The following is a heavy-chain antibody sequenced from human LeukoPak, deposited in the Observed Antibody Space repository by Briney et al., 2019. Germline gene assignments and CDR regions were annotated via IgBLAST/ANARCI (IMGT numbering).Heavy chain of an antibody. CDR2: INPSGGST. CDR3: AREIGMGAFDYYYYGMDV. Sequence: ASVKVSCKASGYTFTSYYMHWVRQAPGQGLEWMGIINPSGGSTSYAQKFQGRVTMTRDTSTSTVYMELSSLRSEDAAVYYCAREIGMGAFDYYYYGMDVWGQGTTVTVSS. V-gene: IGHV1-46*01. J-gene: IGHJ6*02. D-gene: IGHD3-16*01. CDR1: GYTFTSYY.